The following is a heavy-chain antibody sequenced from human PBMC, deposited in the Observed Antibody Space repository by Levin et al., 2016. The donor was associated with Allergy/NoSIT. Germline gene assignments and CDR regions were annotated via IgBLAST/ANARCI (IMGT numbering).Heavy chain of an antibody. D-gene: IGHD2-15*01. Sequence: SETLSLTCIVSNGSISSTDYYWDWIRQPPGKGLEWIGSVYYSGNSYYDPSFKSRVTISVDTSKNQISVNLTSLTAADTAVYYCARRKTLKIPSGLYNWFDPWGQGILITVSS. CDR3: ARRKTLKIPSGLYNWFDP. J-gene: IGHJ5*02. V-gene: IGHV4-39*01. CDR2: VYYSGNS. CDR1: NGSISSTDYY.